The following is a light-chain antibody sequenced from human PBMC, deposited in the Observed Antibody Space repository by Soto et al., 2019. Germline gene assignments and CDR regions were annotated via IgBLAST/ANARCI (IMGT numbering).Light chain of an antibody. CDR1: SSDVGGYNY. Sequence: VLTQPASVSGSPGQSLTISCTGTSSDVGGYNYVSWYQQHSGIPPNLMIYKVHNRPSGVSNRFSGSKPGNTPSLPISGLRAADEAEYYFSSYTSRSYYVFGTGTKVTVL. CDR3: SSYTSRSYYV. V-gene: IGLV2-14*01. J-gene: IGLJ1*01. CDR2: KVH.